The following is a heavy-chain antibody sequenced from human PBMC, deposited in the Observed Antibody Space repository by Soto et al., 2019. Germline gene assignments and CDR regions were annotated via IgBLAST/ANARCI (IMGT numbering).Heavy chain of an antibody. CDR2: IYWDDDK. CDR1: GFSLSTSGVG. V-gene: IGHV2-5*02. Sequence: QITLKESGPTLVKPTQTLTLTCTFSGFSLSTSGVGVGWIRQPPGKALECLALIYWDDDKRYSPSLKSRLTIXKXTXXNQVVLTMTNMDPVDTATYYCAHIPNYYQYNWFDPWGQGTLVTVSS. J-gene: IGHJ5*02. CDR3: AHIPNYYQYNWFDP. D-gene: IGHD3-10*01.